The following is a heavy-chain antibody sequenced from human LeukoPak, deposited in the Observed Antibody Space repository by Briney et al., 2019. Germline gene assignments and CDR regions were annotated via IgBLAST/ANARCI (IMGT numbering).Heavy chain of an antibody. CDR1: GGTFSSYA. CDR2: IIPIFGTA. J-gene: IGHJ5*02. Sequence: SVKVSCKASGGTFSSYAISWVRQAPGQGLEWMGGIIPIFGTANYAQKFQGRVTTTRDTSASTAYMELSSLRSEDTAVYYCARDSSGWYSGYNWFDPWGQGTLVTVSS. V-gene: IGHV1-69*05. D-gene: IGHD6-19*01. CDR3: ARDSSGWYSGYNWFDP.